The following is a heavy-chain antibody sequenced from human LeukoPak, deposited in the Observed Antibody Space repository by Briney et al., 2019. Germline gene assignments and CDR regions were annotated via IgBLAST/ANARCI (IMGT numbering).Heavy chain of an antibody. CDR3: ARGKEKYDYVWGSYRPHNWFDP. CDR2: IYTSGST. D-gene: IGHD3-16*02. Sequence: SETLSLTCTVSGGSIGSYYWSWIRQPAGKGLEWIGRIYTSGSTNYNPSLKSRVTMSVDTSKNQFSLKLSSVTAADTAVYYCARGKEKYDYVWGSYRPHNWFDPWGQGTLVTVSS. V-gene: IGHV4-4*07. CDR1: GGSIGSYY. J-gene: IGHJ5*02.